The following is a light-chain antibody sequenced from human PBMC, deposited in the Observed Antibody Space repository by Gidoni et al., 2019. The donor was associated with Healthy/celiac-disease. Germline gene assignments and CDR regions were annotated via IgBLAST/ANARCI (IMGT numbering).Light chain of an antibody. Sequence: QSVLTQPPSVSAAPGQKVTISCPGSSSNIGSNYVSWYQQLPGTAPKLLIYENNKRPSGIPDRFSGSKSGTSATLGITGLQTGDEADYFCATWDSSLSAGVFGGGTKLTVL. CDR3: ATWDSSLSAGV. CDR1: SSNIGSNY. J-gene: IGLJ3*02. V-gene: IGLV1-51*02. CDR2: ENN.